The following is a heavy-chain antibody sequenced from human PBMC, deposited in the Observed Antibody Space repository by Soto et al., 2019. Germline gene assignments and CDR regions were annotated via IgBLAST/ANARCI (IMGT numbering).Heavy chain of an antibody. CDR3: ATGEVAITYDAFGV. CDR2: ITPILAET. V-gene: IGHV1-69*11. J-gene: IGHJ3*01. D-gene: IGHD3-10*01. Sequence: QVQLVQSGAEVKKPGSSVKVSCKASGGTFSDHVFSWVRQAPGQGLEWMGGITPILAETHYAQKFQGRVTIIADESATSTYMELRSLRSEDTAVYYCATGEVAITYDAFGVWGQGTTVTVSS. CDR1: GGTFSDHV.